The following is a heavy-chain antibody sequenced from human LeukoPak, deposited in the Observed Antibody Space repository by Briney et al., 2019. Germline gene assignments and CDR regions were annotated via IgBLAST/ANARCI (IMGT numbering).Heavy chain of an antibody. D-gene: IGHD3-3*01. CDR2: ISAYNGNT. CDR1: GYPFTSYG. Sequence: ASVKVSCKAYGYPFTSYGISWVRQAPGQGLEWMGWISAYNGNTNYAQKLQGRVTMTTDTSTSTAYMELRSLRSDDTAVYYCARVRYDFWSGYDLFDYWGQGTLVTVPS. J-gene: IGHJ4*02. CDR3: ARVRYDFWSGYDLFDY. V-gene: IGHV1-18*01.